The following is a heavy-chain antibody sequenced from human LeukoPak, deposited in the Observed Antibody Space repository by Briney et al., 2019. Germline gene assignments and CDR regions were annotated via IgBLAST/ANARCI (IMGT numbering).Heavy chain of an antibody. CDR2: INPNSGGT. CDR3: AREYCGGDCPGYYGMDV. Sequence: GASVKVTCKASGYIFTDYYMHWVRQAPGQGLEWMGWINPNSGGTNYAQKFQGRVTMTRDTSISTAYMELSRLRSDDTAVYYCAREYCGGDCPGYYGMDVWGQGTTVTVSS. J-gene: IGHJ6*02. D-gene: IGHD2-21*02. CDR1: GYIFTDYY. V-gene: IGHV1-2*02.